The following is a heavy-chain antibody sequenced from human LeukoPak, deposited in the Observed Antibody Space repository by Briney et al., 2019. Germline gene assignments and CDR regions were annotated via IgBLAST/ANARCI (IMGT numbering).Heavy chain of an antibody. CDR2: ISGSGGST. J-gene: IGHJ3*02. D-gene: IGHD3-3*01. Sequence: GGSLRLSCAASGFTFSSYAMSWVRQAPGRGLEWVSAISGSGGSTYYADSVKGRFTISRDNSKNTLYLQMNSLRAEDTAVYYCAYADYDFWSGLVFDIWGQGTMVTVSS. CDR1: GFTFSSYA. CDR3: AYADYDFWSGLVFDI. V-gene: IGHV3-23*01.